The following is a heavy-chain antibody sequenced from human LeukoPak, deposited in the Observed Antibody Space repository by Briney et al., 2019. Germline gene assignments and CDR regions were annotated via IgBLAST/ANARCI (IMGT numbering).Heavy chain of an antibody. V-gene: IGHV3-23*01. CDR2: ISGSGGST. CDR3: AKGRDMPYYYYMDV. Sequence: GGSLRLSCAASGFTFSSYAMSWVRQAPGKGLEWVSAISGSGGSTYYADSVKGRFTISRDNSKNTLYLQMNSLRAEDTAVYYCAKGRDMPYYYYMDVWGKGTPVTVSS. D-gene: IGHD2-15*01. CDR1: GFTFSSYA. J-gene: IGHJ6*03.